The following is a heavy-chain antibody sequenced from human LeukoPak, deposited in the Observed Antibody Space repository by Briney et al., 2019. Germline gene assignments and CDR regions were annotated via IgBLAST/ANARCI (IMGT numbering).Heavy chain of an antibody. CDR3: AKGRGSGYYNYFEY. J-gene: IGHJ4*02. CDR2: ISGGGGSA. CDR1: GFTVSNYA. Sequence: GGSLRLSCAASGFTVSNYAMSWVRQAPGKGLEWVSSISGGGGSAYYADSVKGRFTISRDNSKNTLYLQMNSLRAEDTAVYYCAKGRGSGYYNYFEYWGQGTLVTVSS. D-gene: IGHD3-22*01. V-gene: IGHV3-23*01.